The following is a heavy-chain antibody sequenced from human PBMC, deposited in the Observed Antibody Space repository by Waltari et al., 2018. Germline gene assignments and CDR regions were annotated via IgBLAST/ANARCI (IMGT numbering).Heavy chain of an antibody. CDR2: IKPKNGGT. V-gene: IGHV1-2*02. CDR1: GYTFTDYY. D-gene: IGHD6-13*01. CDR3: AGDPIAAAGGY. J-gene: IGHJ4*02. Sequence: QVQLVQSGAEVKKPGASVRVSCKTSGYTFTDYYIHWVRQAPGQGLEWMGWIKPKNGGTHYAQKCQGRVTMTSDTSITTAFMDLSSLTSDDTAIYYCAGDPIAAAGGYWGQGTLVTVPS.